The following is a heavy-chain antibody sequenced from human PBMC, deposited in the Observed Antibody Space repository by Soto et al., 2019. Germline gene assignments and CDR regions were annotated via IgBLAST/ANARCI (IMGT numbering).Heavy chain of an antibody. D-gene: IGHD3-16*02. V-gene: IGHV3-15*01. Sequence: GGSLRLSCAASGFTFSNAWMSWVRQAPGKGLEWVGRIKSKLDGATTDYAAPVKCRVTITRDDSKNPLYLQMNSLKTEDSVVYDCTTVKSPYDYVWGSYRYDFWGQGTLVTVSS. J-gene: IGHJ4*02. CDR2: IKSKLDGATT. CDR3: TTVKSPYDYVWGSYRYDF. CDR1: GFTFSNAW.